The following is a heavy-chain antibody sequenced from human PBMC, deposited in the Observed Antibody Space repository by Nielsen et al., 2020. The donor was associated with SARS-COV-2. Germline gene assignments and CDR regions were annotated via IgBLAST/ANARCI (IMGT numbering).Heavy chain of an antibody. V-gene: IGHV4-39*07. CDR2: IYYSGST. Sequence: SETLSLTCTVSGGSISSSSYYWGWIRQPPGKGLEWIGNIYYSGSTYYNPSLKSRVTISVDTSKNQFSLKLSSVTAADTAVYYCARIYDDNAVRGYYYGMDVWGQGTTVTVSS. D-gene: IGHD3-22*01. CDR1: GGSISSSSYY. CDR3: ARIYDDNAVRGYYYGMDV. J-gene: IGHJ6*02.